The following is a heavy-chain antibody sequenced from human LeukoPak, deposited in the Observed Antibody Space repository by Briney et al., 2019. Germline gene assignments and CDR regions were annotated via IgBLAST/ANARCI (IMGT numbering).Heavy chain of an antibody. CDR2: ISSSSSYI. D-gene: IGHD6-19*01. CDR3: ASELGAVAGHGLFDY. J-gene: IGHJ4*02. CDR1: GFTFSSYS. Sequence: GSLRLSCAASGFTFSSYSMNWVRQAPGKGLEWVSSISSSSSYIYYADSVKGRFTISRDNAKNSLYLQMNSLRADDTAVYYCASELGAVAGHGLFDYWGQGTLATVSS. V-gene: IGHV3-21*01.